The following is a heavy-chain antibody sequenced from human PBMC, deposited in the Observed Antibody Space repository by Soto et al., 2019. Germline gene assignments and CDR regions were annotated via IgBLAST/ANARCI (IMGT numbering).Heavy chain of an antibody. V-gene: IGHV5-51*01. CDR1: GYSFTSYW. J-gene: IGHJ6*02. D-gene: IGHD6-6*01. CDR3: ARHLSLPHREYSSSNDYYYYGMDV. Sequence: PGESLKISCKGSGYSFTSYWIGWVRQMPGKGLEWMGIIYPGDSDTRYSPSFQGQVTISADKSISTAYLQWSSLKASDTAMYYCARHLSLPHREYSSSNDYYYYGMDVWGQGTTVTVSS. CDR2: IYPGDSDT.